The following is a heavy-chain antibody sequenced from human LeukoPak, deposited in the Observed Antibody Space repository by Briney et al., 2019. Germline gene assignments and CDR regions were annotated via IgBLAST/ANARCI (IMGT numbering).Heavy chain of an antibody. CDR1: GFTFSNYA. CDR2: ISGSAGST. Sequence: GGSLRLSCAASGFTFSNYAMNWVRQAPGKGLEWVSGISGSAGSTYYADSMKGRFTIARDNSKNTLYLQMNSLRAEDTAVYYCAKNYGDYEDVFDYWGQGTLVTVSS. V-gene: IGHV3-23*01. CDR3: AKNYGDYEDVFDY. J-gene: IGHJ4*02. D-gene: IGHD4-17*01.